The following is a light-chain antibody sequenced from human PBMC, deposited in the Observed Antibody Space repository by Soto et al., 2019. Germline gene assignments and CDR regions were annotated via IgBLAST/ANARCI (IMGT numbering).Light chain of an antibody. CDR2: AAS. Sequence: GDRVTVSFRMSQGISSYLAWYQQKPGKAPELLIYAASTLQSGVPSRFSGSGSGTEFTLTISSLQPDDFATYYCQQYNSYWTFGQGTKVDIK. CDR3: QQYNSYWT. V-gene: IGKV1D-8*02. CDR1: QGISSY. J-gene: IGKJ1*01.